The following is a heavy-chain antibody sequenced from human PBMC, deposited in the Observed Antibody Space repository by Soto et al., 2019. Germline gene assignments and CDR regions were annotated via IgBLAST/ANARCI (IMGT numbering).Heavy chain of an antibody. CDR2: ISVSGSTT. CDR1: GFTFSSYA. CDR3: AKDPGYDPPYYFDY. V-gene: IGHV3-23*01. Sequence: PGGSLRLSCAASGFTFSSYAMSWVRQAPGKGLEWVSAISVSGSTTYYADSVKGRFTISRDNSKNTLYLQLNSLRAEDTALYYCAKDPGYDPPYYFDYWGQGTLVTVSS. D-gene: IGHD5-12*01. J-gene: IGHJ4*02.